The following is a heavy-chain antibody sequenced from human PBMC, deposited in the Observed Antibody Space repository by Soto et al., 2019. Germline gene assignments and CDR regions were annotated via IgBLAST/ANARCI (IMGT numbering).Heavy chain of an antibody. D-gene: IGHD1-26*01. CDR3: VRDRSGSYLEGFDY. CDR2: IKHDGSEK. CDR1: GFTFSSFW. Sequence: GGSLRLSCAASGFTFSSFWMTWVRQAPGKGLEWVANIKHDGSEKYYVESVKGRFTISRDNARNSLFLEMKSLRSEDTAVYSCVRDRSGSYLEGFDYWGQGTLVTVSS. V-gene: IGHV3-7*01. J-gene: IGHJ4*02.